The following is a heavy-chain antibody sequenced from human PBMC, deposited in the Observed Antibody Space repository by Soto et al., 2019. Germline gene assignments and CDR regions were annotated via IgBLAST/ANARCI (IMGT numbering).Heavy chain of an antibody. D-gene: IGHD1-20*01. CDR3: ATVHNTSRSFDY. V-gene: IGHV3-23*01. Sequence: GGSLRLSCAASGFTITSSAMSWVRQAPGKGLEWVSTTGISGRTTYYADSVKGRFAVSRDDSKNTLDLQMSSLRAEDTAVYYCATVHNTSRSFDYWGQGTPVTVSS. CDR1: GFTITSSA. J-gene: IGHJ4*02. CDR2: TGISGRTT.